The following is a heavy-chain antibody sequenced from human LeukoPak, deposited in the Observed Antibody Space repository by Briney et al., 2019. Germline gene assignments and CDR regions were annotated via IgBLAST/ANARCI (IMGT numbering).Heavy chain of an antibody. V-gene: IGHV3-23*01. CDR3: VKSGPDFGDLPSEYYFDF. CDR2: ISGSGDET. CDR1: GVTDG. Sequence: PEGSLRLSCAASGVTDGMSWVRQAPGKGLAWVSAISGSGDETYYADSVKGRFTISRDNSKNTLYLQMSSLRAEDTAAYYCVKSGPDFGDLPSEYYFDFWGQGTLVTVSS. J-gene: IGHJ4*02. D-gene: IGHD4-17*01.